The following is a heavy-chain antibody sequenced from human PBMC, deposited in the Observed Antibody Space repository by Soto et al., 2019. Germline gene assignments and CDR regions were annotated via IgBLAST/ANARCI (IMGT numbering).Heavy chain of an antibody. CDR3: ARWAGLSGKVYYYMDV. CDR1: GFTFSDYY. D-gene: IGHD3-16*01. Sequence: QVQLVESGGGLVKPGGSLRLSCAASGFTFSDYYMSWIRQAPGKGLEWVSYISSSGSTIYYADSVKGRFTISRDNAKNSLYLQLNSLRAEDPAVYCCARWAGLSGKVYYYMDVWGKGTTVTVSS. V-gene: IGHV3-11*01. CDR2: ISSSGSTI. J-gene: IGHJ6*03.